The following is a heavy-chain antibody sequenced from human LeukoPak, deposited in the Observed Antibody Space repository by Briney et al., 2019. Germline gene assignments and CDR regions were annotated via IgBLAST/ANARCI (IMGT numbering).Heavy chain of an antibody. CDR3: ARYSATYRDAFDI. J-gene: IGHJ3*02. CDR1: GYTFTSYG. V-gene: IGHV1-18*01. CDR2: ITAGNGNR. Sequence: ASVKVSCKASGYTFTSYGISWVRQAPGQGLEWMGWITAGNGNRKSSEKFQDRLTITSDTSASTAYMELSSLSSEDTAVYYCARYSATYRDAFDIWGQGTMVTVPS. D-gene: IGHD1-26*01.